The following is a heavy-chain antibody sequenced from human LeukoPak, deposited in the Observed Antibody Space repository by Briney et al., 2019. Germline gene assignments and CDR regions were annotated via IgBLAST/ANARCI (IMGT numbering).Heavy chain of an antibody. J-gene: IGHJ4*02. CDR1: GYSISTGYY. D-gene: IGHD5-12*01. V-gene: IGHV4-38-2*02. Sequence: SVTLSLTCTVSGYSISTGYYWGWIRQPPGKGLEWIGSIYHSGTTYYNPSLKSRVTISVDTSKNQFSLKLNSVTAADTAVYYCARDGGYGGYDDYWGQGNLVTVSS. CDR3: ARDGGYGGYDDY. CDR2: IYHSGTT.